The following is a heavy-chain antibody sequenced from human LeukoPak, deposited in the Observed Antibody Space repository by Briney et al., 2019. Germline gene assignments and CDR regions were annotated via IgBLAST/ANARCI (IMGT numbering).Heavy chain of an antibody. J-gene: IGHJ4*02. D-gene: IGHD1-26*01. CDR1: GFSFSTFA. CDR2: IWHDGTKK. CDR3: ASGISGSYHTGLEY. Sequence: TGGSLRLSCAASGFSFSTFAMHWVRQSPGKGLEWVAVIWHDGTKKYYGDSVKGRFTISRDNSQNTLFLQMSSLRTEDTAVYYCASGISGSYHTGLEYWGLETLVTVS. V-gene: IGHV3-33*03.